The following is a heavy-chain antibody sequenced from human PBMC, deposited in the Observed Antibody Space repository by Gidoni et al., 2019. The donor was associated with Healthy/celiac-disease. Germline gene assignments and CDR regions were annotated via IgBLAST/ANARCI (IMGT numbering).Heavy chain of an antibody. Sequence: QLQLQESGTGLVTPAETLSLTCTVTGGSISSSSYYWGWIRQPPGKGLEWIGSIFYSGSTFYNPSLKSRVTISVDTSKNQFSLKLSSVTAADTAVYYCARHRFLKPIDYWGQGTLVTVSS. CDR3: ARHRFLKPIDY. CDR1: GGSISSSSYY. J-gene: IGHJ4*02. V-gene: IGHV4-39*01. CDR2: IFYSGST. D-gene: IGHD3-10*01.